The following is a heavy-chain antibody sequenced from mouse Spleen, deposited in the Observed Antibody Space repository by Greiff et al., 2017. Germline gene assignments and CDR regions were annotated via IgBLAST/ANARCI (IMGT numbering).Heavy chain of an antibody. CDR1: GYTFTDYY. CDR3: ARLVRDAMDY. CDR2: IYPGSGNT. V-gene: IGHV1-77*01. J-gene: IGHJ4*01. D-gene: IGHD2-1*01. Sequence: VKLMESGAELARPGASVKLSCKASGYTFTDYYINWVKQRTGQGLEWIGEIYPGSGNTYYNEKFKGKATLTADKSSSTAYMQLSSPTSEDSAVYYCARLVRDAMDYWGQGTSVTVSS.